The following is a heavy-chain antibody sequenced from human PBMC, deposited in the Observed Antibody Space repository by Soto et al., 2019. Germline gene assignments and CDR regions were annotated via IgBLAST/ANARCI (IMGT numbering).Heavy chain of an antibody. CDR1: GGSISIGDSY. CDR3: ARDDYGGNSGALDI. D-gene: IGHD4-17*01. V-gene: IGHV4-31*03. CDR2: IYFSGST. Sequence: SSETLSLTCTVAGGSISIGDSYWTCIRQHPRKGLEWIGYIYFSGSTTYNPSLKSRLSISIHTSKNQFSLKLNSVTAADTAIYYCARDDYGGNSGALDIWGQGTMVTVSS. J-gene: IGHJ3*02.